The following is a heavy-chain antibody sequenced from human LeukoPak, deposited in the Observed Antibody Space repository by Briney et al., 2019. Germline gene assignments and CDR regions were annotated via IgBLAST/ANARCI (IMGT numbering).Heavy chain of an antibody. CDR3: ATRRRYSSSY. CDR2: ISSSGSTI. V-gene: IGHV3-48*04. J-gene: IGHJ4*02. CDR1: AFTFSDYS. D-gene: IGHD6-13*01. Sequence: GGSLRLSCAASAFTFSDYSMNWVRQAPGKGLEWVSYISSSGSTIYYADSVKGRFTISRDNAKNSLYLQMNSLRAEDTAVYYCATRRRYSSSYWGQGTLVTVSS.